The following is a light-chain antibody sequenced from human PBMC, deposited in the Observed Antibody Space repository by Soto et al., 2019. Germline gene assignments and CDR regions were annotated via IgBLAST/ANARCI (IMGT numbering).Light chain of an antibody. Sequence: QSALTQPASVSGSPGQSITISCTGTSSDVGGYNYVSWYQQHPGKVPKLTIYEVFRRPSGISDRFSGSKSGNTAPLTISGLQAEDEADYYCCSYTTTSTFVFGGGTKLTVL. CDR1: SSDVGGYNY. J-gene: IGLJ2*01. CDR2: EVF. CDR3: CSYTTTSTFV. V-gene: IGLV2-14*03.